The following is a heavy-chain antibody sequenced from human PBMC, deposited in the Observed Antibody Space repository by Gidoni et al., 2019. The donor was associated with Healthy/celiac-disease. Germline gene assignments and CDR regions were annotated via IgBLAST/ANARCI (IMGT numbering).Heavy chain of an antibody. CDR2: ISGSGGST. CDR1: GSPFSSYD. CDR3: AREGLAAEYFQH. J-gene: IGHJ1*01. V-gene: IGHV3-23*01. Sequence: EVQLLESGGGLVQPGGSLRLSCAASGSPFSSYDRSWVLQAPGKGLEGVAAISGSGGSTYYADSVKGRFTISRDNSKNTLYLQMNSLRAEDTAVYYCAREGLAAEYFQHWGQGTLVTVSS. D-gene: IGHD1-26*01.